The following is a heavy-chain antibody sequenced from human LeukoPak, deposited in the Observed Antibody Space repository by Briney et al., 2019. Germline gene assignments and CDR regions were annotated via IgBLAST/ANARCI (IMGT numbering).Heavy chain of an antibody. V-gene: IGHV3-23*01. CDR3: AKTRTSAYYDSSGYYRYYFDY. CDR2: ISGSGGST. J-gene: IGHJ4*02. CDR1: GFTFSSYA. Sequence: PGGSLRLSCAASGFTFSSYAMSRVRQAPGKGLEWVSAISGSGGSTYYADSVKGRFTISRDNSKNTLYLQMNSLRAEDTAVYYCAKTRTSAYYDSSGYYRYYFDYWGQGTLVTVSS. D-gene: IGHD3-22*01.